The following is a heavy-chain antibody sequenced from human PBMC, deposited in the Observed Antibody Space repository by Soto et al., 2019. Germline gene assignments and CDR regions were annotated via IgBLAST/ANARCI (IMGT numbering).Heavy chain of an antibody. J-gene: IGHJ4*02. CDR3: AHYYGDVDY. CDR2: IYWDDDK. CDR1: GFSLSTSGVG. V-gene: IGHV2-5*02. Sequence: SGPYAGEPTQTLTLTCTFSGFSLSTSGVGVGWIRQPPGKALEWLALIYWDDDKRYSPSLKSRLTITKDTSKNQVVLTMTNMDPVDTATYYCAHYYGDVDYWGQGTLVTVSS. D-gene: IGHD4-17*01.